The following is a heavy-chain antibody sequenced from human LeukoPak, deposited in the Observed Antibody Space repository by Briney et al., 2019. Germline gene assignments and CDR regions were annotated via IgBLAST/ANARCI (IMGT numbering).Heavy chain of an antibody. J-gene: IGHJ3*02. D-gene: IGHD3-10*01. V-gene: IGHV4-39*07. CDR1: GGSIGSSSYY. Sequence: PSETLSLTCTVSGGSIGSSSYYWGWIRQPPGKGLEWIGTIYYSGTTYYNPSLKSRVTISLDTSKNEFSLKLSSVTAADTAVYYCTFNLGSGSYAFDIWGQGTMVTVSS. CDR3: TFNLGSGSYAFDI. CDR2: IYYSGTT.